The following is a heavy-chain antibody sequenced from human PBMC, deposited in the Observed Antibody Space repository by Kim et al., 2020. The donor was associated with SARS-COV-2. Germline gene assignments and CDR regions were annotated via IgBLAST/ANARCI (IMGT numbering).Heavy chain of an antibody. V-gene: IGHV1-18*01. CDR3: ARMYSSGWSCLSY. Sequence: YAQKLQGRVTMTTDTATSTAYMELRSLRSDDTAVYYCARMYSSGWSCLSYWGQGTLVTVSS. D-gene: IGHD6-19*01. J-gene: IGHJ4*02.